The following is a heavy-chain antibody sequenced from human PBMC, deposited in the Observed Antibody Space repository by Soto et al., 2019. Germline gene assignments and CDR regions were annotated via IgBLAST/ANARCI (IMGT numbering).Heavy chain of an antibody. CDR1: GVYIGGGFYS. CDR2: IYHSGST. CDR3: ARRMTTVTTIDY. J-gene: IGHJ4*02. Sequence: TSETLSLTCAFSGVYIGGGFYSWTWIRQPPGKGLEWIGYIYHSGSTYYNPSLKSRVTISVDRSKNQFSLKLSSVTAADTAVYYCARRMTTVTTIDYWGQGTLVTISS. V-gene: IGHV4-30-2*01. D-gene: IGHD4-17*01.